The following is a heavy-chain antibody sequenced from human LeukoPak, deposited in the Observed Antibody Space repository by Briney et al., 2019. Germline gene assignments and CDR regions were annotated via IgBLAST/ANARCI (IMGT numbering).Heavy chain of an antibody. CDR1: GGSISSSSYY. D-gene: IGHD4-23*01. CDR3: ARGLRWEYYFDY. Sequence: PSETLSLTCTVSGGSISSSSYYWGWIRQPPGKGLEWIGSIYCSGSTYYNPSLKSRVTISVDTSKNQFSLKLSSVTAADTAVYYCARGLRWEYYFDYWGQGTLVTVSS. J-gene: IGHJ4*02. V-gene: IGHV4-39*01. CDR2: IYCSGST.